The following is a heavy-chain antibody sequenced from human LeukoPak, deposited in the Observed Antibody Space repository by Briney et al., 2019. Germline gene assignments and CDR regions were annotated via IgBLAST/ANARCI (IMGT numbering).Heavy chain of an antibody. CDR3: ARVYGGPSDYYYYMDV. D-gene: IGHD3-16*01. CDR1: GFTFSSYA. J-gene: IGHJ6*03. V-gene: IGHV3-21*01. CDR2: ITGSSSYI. Sequence: GGSLRLSCAASGFTFSSYAMNWVRQAPGKGLEWVSSITGSSSYIFYADSVKGRFTISRDNSKNTLYLQMNSLRAEDTAVYYCARVYGGPSDYYYYMDVWGKGTTVTVSS.